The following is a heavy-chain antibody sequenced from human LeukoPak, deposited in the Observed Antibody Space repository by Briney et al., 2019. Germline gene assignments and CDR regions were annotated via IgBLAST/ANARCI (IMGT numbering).Heavy chain of an antibody. CDR2: IWYDGSNK. CDR3: ARDFSSYDILTGHLDY. V-gene: IGHV3-33*01. D-gene: IGHD3-9*01. Sequence: GESLKISCAASGFTFSSYGMHWVRQAPGKGLEWVAVIWYDGSNKYYADSVKGRFTISRDNSKNTLYLQMNSLRAEDAAVYYCARDFSSYDILTGHLDYWGQGTLVTVSS. CDR1: GFTFSSYG. J-gene: IGHJ4*02.